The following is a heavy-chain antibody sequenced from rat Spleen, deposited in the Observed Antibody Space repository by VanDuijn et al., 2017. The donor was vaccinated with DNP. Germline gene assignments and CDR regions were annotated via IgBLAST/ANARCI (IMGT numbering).Heavy chain of an antibody. CDR2: ITTSGDIS. Sequence: EVQLVESGGGLVQAGRSLKLSCEASGFSFSKFGMAWVRQAPTKGLEWVASITTSGDISYYPDSVKGRFTISRDNAKNTLYLQMNSLRSEDTATYYCARGGRSYFDYWGQGVMVTVSS. CDR3: ARGGRSYFDY. V-gene: IGHV5S13*01. D-gene: IGHD1-11*01. CDR1: GFSFSKFG. J-gene: IGHJ2*01.